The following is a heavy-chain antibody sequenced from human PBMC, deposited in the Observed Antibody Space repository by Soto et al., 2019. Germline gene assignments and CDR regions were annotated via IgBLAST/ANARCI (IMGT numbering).Heavy chain of an antibody. J-gene: IGHJ6*04. Sequence: EEQLVDSGGGLVQPGGSLRLSCLASGFTFSGHSMVWVRQAPGKGLEWLSYITASSRNISYAESVKGRFSISRDNAKNELYLLFDCVRGKYSAGYYCESVCFWGYMDVWGKGTTVTVSS. CDR1: GFTFSGHS. D-gene: IGHD3-16*01. CDR2: ITASSRNI. CDR3: ESVCFWGYMDV. V-gene: IGHV3-48*01.